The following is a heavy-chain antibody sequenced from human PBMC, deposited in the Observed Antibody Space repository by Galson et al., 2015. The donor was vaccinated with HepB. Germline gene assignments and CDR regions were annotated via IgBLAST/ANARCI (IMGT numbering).Heavy chain of an antibody. Sequence: SISSSNWWSWVRQPPGKGLEWIGEIHHSGSTNYNPSLKSRVTISVDKSKNQFSLRLNSVTAADTAVYYCARNGVYSLDYWGQGTLVTASS. D-gene: IGHD4-17*01. V-gene: IGHV4-4*02. CDR2: IHHSGST. CDR3: ARNGVYSLDY. J-gene: IGHJ4*02. CDR1: SISSSNW.